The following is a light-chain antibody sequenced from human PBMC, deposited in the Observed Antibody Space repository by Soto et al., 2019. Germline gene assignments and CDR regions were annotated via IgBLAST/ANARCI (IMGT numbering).Light chain of an antibody. CDR1: QSVSSN. CDR2: GAS. V-gene: IGKV3-20*01. Sequence: EVVLTQSLGTLSLSPGERATLSCRASQSVSSNLAWYQQKPGQAPRLLIYGASSRATGIPDRFSGSGSGTDFTLTISRLEPEDFAVYYCQQYGSSPRTFGQGTKVDIK. J-gene: IGKJ1*01. CDR3: QQYGSSPRT.